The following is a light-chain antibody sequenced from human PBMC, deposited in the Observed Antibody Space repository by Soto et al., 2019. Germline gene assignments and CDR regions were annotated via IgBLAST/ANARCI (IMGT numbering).Light chain of an antibody. Sequence: EIELTQSPATLSLAPGERATLSCRASQSVSSPLAWYKQKHGKAPRLIIYGASTRATGIPARFNGSGSGTDFSLTIRRLEPDDFAVYYCQKYGNFWTCGQGTKV. V-gene: IGKV3-15*01. J-gene: IGKJ1*01. CDR1: QSVSSP. CDR2: GAS. CDR3: QKYGNFWT.